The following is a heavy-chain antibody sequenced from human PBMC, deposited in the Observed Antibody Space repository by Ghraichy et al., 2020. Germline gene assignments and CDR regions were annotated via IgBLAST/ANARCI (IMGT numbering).Heavy chain of an antibody. V-gene: IGHV1-8*02. CDR3: ARIRSDFWSGYLYVHYYYYYYMDV. CDR1: GYTFTSYD. CDR2: MNPNSGNT. J-gene: IGHJ6*03. D-gene: IGHD3-3*01. Sequence: ASVKVSCKASGYTFTSYDINWVRQATGQGLEWMGWMNPNSGNTGYAQKFQGRVTMTRNTSISTAYMELSSLRSEDTAVYYCARIRSDFWSGYLYVHYYYYYYMDVWGKGTTVTVSS.